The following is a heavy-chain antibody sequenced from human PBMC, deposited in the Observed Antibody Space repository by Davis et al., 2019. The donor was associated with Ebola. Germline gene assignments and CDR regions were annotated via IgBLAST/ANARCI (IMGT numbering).Heavy chain of an antibody. Sequence: HTGGSLRLSCAASGFTFNAYWMHWVRHAPGRGLVWVARTNEYGSITNYADSVEGRFTISRDNAKNTLYLQMNSLGAEDTAIYYCGRDLSGMHDYWGQGTLVTVSS. CDR1: GFTFNAYW. J-gene: IGHJ4*02. CDR2: TNEYGSIT. D-gene: IGHD6-19*01. CDR3: GRDLSGMHDY. V-gene: IGHV3-74*01.